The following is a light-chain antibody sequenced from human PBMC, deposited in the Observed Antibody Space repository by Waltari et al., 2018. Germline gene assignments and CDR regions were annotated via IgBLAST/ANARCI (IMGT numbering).Light chain of an antibody. Sequence: DIQMTQSPSSLSASVGDRVTITCRASQSIRSYLNWYQQKPGKAPKLLIYDASNLQSGVPSRFSGSGSGTDSTLTISRLQAEDFATYFCQQSYSTPLTFGGGAKVEIK. CDR2: DAS. CDR3: QQSYSTPLT. J-gene: IGKJ4*01. V-gene: IGKV1-39*01. CDR1: QSIRSY.